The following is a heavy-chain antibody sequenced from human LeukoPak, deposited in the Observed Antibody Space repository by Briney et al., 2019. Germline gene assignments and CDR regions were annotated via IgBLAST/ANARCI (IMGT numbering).Heavy chain of an antibody. D-gene: IGHD6-19*01. Sequence: SETLSLTCTVSGGSISSYYWSWIRQPPGKGLEWIGYIYYSGSTNYNPSLKSRVTISVDTSKNQFSLKLSSVTAADTAVYYCARAVIRSGWYYYMDVWGKGTTVTISS. V-gene: IGHV4-59*01. CDR1: GGSISSYY. J-gene: IGHJ6*03. CDR2: IYYSGST. CDR3: ARAVIRSGWYYYMDV.